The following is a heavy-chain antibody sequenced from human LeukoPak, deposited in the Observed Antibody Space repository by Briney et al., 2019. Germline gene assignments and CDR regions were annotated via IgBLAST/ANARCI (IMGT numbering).Heavy chain of an antibody. CDR1: GGSFSGYY. D-gene: IGHD3-10*01. V-gene: IGHV4-34*01. CDR3: ARGRYYYGSGSYYPLFDY. Sequence: SETLSLTCAVYGGSFSGYYWSWIRQPPGKGLEWIGELNHSGSTNYNPSLKSRVTISVDTSKNQFSLKLSSVTAADTAVYYCARGRYYYGSGSYYPLFDYWGQGTLVTVSS. J-gene: IGHJ4*02. CDR2: LNHSGST.